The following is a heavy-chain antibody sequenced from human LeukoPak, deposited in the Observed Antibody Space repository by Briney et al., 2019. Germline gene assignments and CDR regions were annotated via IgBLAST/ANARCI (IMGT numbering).Heavy chain of an antibody. V-gene: IGHV4-34*01. CDR2: INHSGST. CDR1: GGSFSGYY. Sequence: SETLSLTCAVYGGSFSGYYWSWIRQPPGKGLEWIGEINHSGSTNYNPSLKSRVTISVDASKNQFSLKLSSVTAADTAVYYCARGEVTFDYWGQGTLVTVSS. CDR3: ARGEVTFDY. J-gene: IGHJ4*02. D-gene: IGHD2-21*02.